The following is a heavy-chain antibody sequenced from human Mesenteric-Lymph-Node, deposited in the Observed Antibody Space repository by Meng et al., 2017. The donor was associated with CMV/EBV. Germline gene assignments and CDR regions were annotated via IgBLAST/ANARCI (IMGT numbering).Heavy chain of an antibody. V-gene: IGHV5-51*01. CDR2: IYPGDSDT. Sequence: GGSLRLSCKGSGYSFTSYWIGWVRQMPGKGLEWMGIIYPGDSDTRYSPSFQGQVTISADASISTSYLQMNSLRAEDTAVYYCAREEDSSSWGGAFDIWGQGTTVTVSS. D-gene: IGHD6-6*01. J-gene: IGHJ3*02. CDR1: GYSFTSYW. CDR3: AREEDSSSWGGAFDI.